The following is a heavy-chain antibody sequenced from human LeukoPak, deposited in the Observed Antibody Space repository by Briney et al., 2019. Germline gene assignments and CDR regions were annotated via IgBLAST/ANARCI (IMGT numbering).Heavy chain of an antibody. D-gene: IGHD3-22*01. CDR2: ISSSSSTI. CDR1: GFTFSSYS. V-gene: IGHV3-48*01. CDR3: ARDTNYYDSSGLNDAFDI. Sequence: GGSLRLSCAASGFTFSSYSMNWVRQAPGKGLEWVSYISSSSSTIYYADSVKGRFTISRDNAKNSLYLQMNSLRAEDTAVYYCARDTNYYDSSGLNDAFDIWGQGTMVTVSS. J-gene: IGHJ3*02.